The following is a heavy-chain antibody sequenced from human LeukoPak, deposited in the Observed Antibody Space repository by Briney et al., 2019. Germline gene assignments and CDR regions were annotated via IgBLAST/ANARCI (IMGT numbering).Heavy chain of an antibody. CDR2: IGSSGSTI. Sequence: PGGSLRLSCAASGFTFSSYEMNWVRQAPGKGLEWVSYIGSSGSTIFYADSVKGRFTISRDNAKNSLYLQINSLRAEDTAIYYCARVPIRGYYSDYWGQGTLVTVSS. J-gene: IGHJ4*02. D-gene: IGHD3-22*01. CDR3: ARVPIRGYYSDY. V-gene: IGHV3-48*03. CDR1: GFTFSSYE.